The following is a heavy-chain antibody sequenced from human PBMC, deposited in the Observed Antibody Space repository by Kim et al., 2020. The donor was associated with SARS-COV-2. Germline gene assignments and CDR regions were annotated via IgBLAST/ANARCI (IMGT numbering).Heavy chain of an antibody. CDR3: ARDRPPVNWNDVGSPKMPYHYYGMDV. D-gene: IGHD1-1*01. J-gene: IGHJ6*02. Sequence: GGSLRLSCAASGFTFSSYWMHWVRQAPGKGLVWVSRINSDGSSTSYADSVKGRFTISRDNAKNTLYLQMNSLRAEDTAVYYCARDRPPVNWNDVGSPKMPYHYYGMDVWGQGTTVTVSS. CDR1: GFTFSSYW. CDR2: INSDGSST. V-gene: IGHV3-74*01.